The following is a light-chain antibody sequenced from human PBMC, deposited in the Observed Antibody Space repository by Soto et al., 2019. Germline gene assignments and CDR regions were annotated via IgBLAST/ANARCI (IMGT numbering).Light chain of an antibody. CDR2: DVN. Sequence: QSALTQPRSVSGSPGQSVTISCTGTSSDVGGYNYVSWYQQRPGKAPKLMIYDVNKRPSGVPDRFSGSKSGNTASLTISGLQAEDEADYYCCSFAGSFYVFGTGTKLTVL. V-gene: IGLV2-11*01. CDR1: SSDVGGYNY. J-gene: IGLJ1*01. CDR3: CSFAGSFYV.